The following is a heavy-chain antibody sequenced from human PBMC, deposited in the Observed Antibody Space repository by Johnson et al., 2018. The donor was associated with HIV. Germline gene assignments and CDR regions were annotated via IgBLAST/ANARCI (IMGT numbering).Heavy chain of an antibody. CDR2: IKSKSDGETT. CDR3: SRHGGAPYSSSWYPLFGAFDI. Sequence: VQLVESGGGLVKPGGSLRLSCAASGFTFSNAWMSWVRQAPGKGLAWVGRIKSKSDGETTEYAAPVKGRFAISRADSKNTLYVQMNSLKTEDTAVYYCSRHGGAPYSSSWYPLFGAFDIWGQGTMVIVSS. J-gene: IGHJ3*02. V-gene: IGHV3-15*01. D-gene: IGHD6-13*01. CDR1: GFTFSNAW.